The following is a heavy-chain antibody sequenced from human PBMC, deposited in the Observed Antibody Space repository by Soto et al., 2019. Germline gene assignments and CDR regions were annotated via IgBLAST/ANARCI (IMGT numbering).Heavy chain of an antibody. D-gene: IGHD3-22*01. CDR1: GGSISSGGYY. V-gene: IGHV4-31*03. CDR2: IYYSGST. CDR3: AREASPLDSSGYYYVDYFDY. Sequence: PSETLSLTCTVSGGSISSGGYYWSWIRQHPGKGLEWIGYIYYSGSTYYNPSLKSRVTISVDTSKNQFSLKLSSVTAADTAVYYCAREASPLDSSGYYYVDYFDYWGQGTLVTVSS. J-gene: IGHJ4*02.